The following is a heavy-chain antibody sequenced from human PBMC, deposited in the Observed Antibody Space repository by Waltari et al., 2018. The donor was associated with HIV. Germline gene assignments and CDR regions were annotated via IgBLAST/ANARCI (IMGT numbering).Heavy chain of an antibody. CDR3: ATQQRRAFDI. D-gene: IGHD1-1*01. CDR1: GYTFTRYY. Sequence: VQLLQSGAEVKKPGASVRVSCKASGYTFTRYYMHWVRQAPAQGLEWMGLINPSGGSTTYAQNFQVRVTMTRDTSSSTVYMELSSLTSEDTAVYYCATQQRRAFDIWGLGTMVVVSS. V-gene: IGHV1-46*01. CDR2: INPSGGST. J-gene: IGHJ3*02.